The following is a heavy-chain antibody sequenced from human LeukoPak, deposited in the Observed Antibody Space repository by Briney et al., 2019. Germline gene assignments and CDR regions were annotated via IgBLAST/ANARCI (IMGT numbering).Heavy chain of an antibody. CDR3: ARDLRYCSSTSCYDYYGMDA. Sequence: LSLTCTVSGGSISGSSYYWGWIRQPPGKGLEWVSYISSSGSTIYYADSVKGRFTISRDNAKNSLYLQMNSLRAEDTAVYYCARDLRYCSSTSCYDYYGMDAWGQGTTVTVSS. J-gene: IGHJ6*02. V-gene: IGHV3-11*04. D-gene: IGHD2-2*01. CDR1: GGSISGSSYY. CDR2: ISSSGSTI.